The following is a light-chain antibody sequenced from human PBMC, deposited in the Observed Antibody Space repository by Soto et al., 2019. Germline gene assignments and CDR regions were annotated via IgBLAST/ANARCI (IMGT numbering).Light chain of an antibody. Sequence: QSALTQPASVSGSPGQSITISCTVNSSDIGHYDYVSWYQQHPGKAPKLMIYHVTYRPSGVSNRYSGSKSGNSASLTISGLQADDEADYYCCSLTTSHTYVFGSGTKVTLL. CDR1: SSDIGHYDY. CDR3: CSLTTSHTYV. J-gene: IGLJ1*01. V-gene: IGLV2-14*03. CDR2: HVT.